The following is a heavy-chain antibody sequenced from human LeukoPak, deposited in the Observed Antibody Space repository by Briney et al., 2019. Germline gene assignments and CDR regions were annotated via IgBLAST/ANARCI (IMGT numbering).Heavy chain of an antibody. Sequence: SGGSLRLSCAASGFTFSSYEMNWVRQAPGKGLEWVSYISSSGSTIYYAYSVKGRFTISRDNAKNSLYLQMNSLRAEDTAVYYCARMFRSYYMDVWGKGTTVTVSS. CDR3: ARMFRSYYMDV. V-gene: IGHV3-48*03. CDR1: GFTFSSYE. J-gene: IGHJ6*03. CDR2: ISSSGSTI. D-gene: IGHD3-10*02.